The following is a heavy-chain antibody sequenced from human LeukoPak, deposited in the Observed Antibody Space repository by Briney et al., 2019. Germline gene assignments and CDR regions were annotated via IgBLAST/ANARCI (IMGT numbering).Heavy chain of an antibody. D-gene: IGHD3-10*01. CDR2: LSGSGGGT. CDR1: GTTLSNYG. V-gene: IGHV3-23*01. Sequence: PGGSLRLSCAFSGTTLSNYGMSWVRQAPGKGLEWVAGLSGSGGGTNYADSVQGRFTISRDNPKNTLYLQMNSLRAEDTAVYFCAKRGVVIRVFLVGFHKEAYYFDSWGQGALVTVSS. J-gene: IGHJ4*02. CDR3: AKRGVVIRVFLVGFHKEAYYFDS.